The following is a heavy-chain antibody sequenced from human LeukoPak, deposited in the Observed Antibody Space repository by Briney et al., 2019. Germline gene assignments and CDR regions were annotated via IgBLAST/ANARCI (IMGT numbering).Heavy chain of an antibody. CDR2: VHPIGDTA. J-gene: IGHJ4*02. CDR3: AAHTRGTHLDY. D-gene: IGHD1-1*01. Sequence: GASVKVSCKASRYILNHYYIHWVRQAPGQGLEWMGVVHPIGDTATPAQRFLGRVTMTKDMSTSTVYLALSSLGSEDTGVYFCAAHTRGTHLDYWGQGTLVTVSS. V-gene: IGHV1-46*02. CDR1: RYILNHYY.